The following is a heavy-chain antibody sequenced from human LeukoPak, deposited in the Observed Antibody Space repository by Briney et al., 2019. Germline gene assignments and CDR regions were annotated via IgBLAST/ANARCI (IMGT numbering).Heavy chain of an antibody. Sequence: SETLSLTCIVSGGSISSSSYYWGWIRQPPGKGLEWIGSIYYSGSTYYNPSLKSRVTISVDTSKNQFSLKLSSVTAADTAVYYCAVVRGALVYDCWGQGTLVTVSS. CDR2: IYYSGST. CDR1: GGSISSSSYY. V-gene: IGHV4-39*07. CDR3: AVVRGALVYDC. D-gene: IGHD3-10*01. J-gene: IGHJ4*02.